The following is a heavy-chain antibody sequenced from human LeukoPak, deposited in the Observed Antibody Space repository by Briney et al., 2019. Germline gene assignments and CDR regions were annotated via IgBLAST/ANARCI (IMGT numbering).Heavy chain of an antibody. Sequence: TSETLSLTCTVSGGSIRSSSYYWSWIRQSPGKGLEWIGYIHNSGSTNYNPSLKSRVTISVDTSKNQFSLKLSSVTAADTAVYYCASALTTLEYFQHWGRGTLVTVSS. D-gene: IGHD4-17*01. V-gene: IGHV4-61*01. CDR1: GGSIRSSSYY. CDR3: ASALTTLEYFQH. CDR2: IHNSGST. J-gene: IGHJ1*01.